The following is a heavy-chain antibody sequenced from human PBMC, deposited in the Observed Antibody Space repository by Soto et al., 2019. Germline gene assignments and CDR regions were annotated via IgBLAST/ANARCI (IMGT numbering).Heavy chain of an antibody. CDR1: GGSISSYY. D-gene: IGHD3-10*01. Sequence: SETLSLTCTVSGGSISSYYWSWIRQPPGKGLEWIGYIHYSGSTKYNPSLKSRVTISVDTSKNQFSLKLSSVTAADTAVYYCARDRGGVAYNWFDPWGQGTLVTVAS. CDR2: IHYSGST. V-gene: IGHV4-59*01. CDR3: ARDRGGVAYNWFDP. J-gene: IGHJ5*02.